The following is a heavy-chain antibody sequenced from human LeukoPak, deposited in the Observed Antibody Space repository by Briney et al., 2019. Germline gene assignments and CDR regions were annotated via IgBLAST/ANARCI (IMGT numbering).Heavy chain of an antibody. CDR1: GGSISTSSYY. V-gene: IGHV4-39*07. CDR3: ARANRNRKPYYYYYYMDV. D-gene: IGHD1-14*01. J-gene: IGHJ6*03. CDR2: IFYSGST. Sequence: PSETLSLTCTVSGGSISTSSYYWGWVRQPPGKGLEWIGNIFYSGSTYYSPSLKSRVTISLDTSRNQFSLKLNSVTAADTAVYYCARANRNRKPYYYYYYMDVWGKGTTVTVSS.